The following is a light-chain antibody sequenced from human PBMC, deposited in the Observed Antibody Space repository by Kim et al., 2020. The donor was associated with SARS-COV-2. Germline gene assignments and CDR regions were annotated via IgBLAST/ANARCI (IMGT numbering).Light chain of an antibody. CDR3: QTWGTGIRV. Sequence: QLVLTQSPSASASLGASVKLSCTLSSGHSRYAIAWQQQHPEKGPRYLMKVNSDGSHSKGDGIPDRFSGSSSGAERYLTISSLQSEDEADYYCQTWGTGIRVFGGGTQLTVL. CDR2: VNSDGSH. CDR1: SGHSRYA. V-gene: IGLV4-69*01. J-gene: IGLJ2*01.